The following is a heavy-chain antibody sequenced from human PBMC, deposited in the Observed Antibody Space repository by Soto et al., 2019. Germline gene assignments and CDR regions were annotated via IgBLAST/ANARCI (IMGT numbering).Heavy chain of an antibody. V-gene: IGHV4-59*01. CDR3: ARVRGYCSGGSCYGYFDY. D-gene: IGHD2-15*01. CDR1: GGSISSYY. CDR2: IYYSGST. J-gene: IGHJ4*02. Sequence: QVQLQESGPGLVKPSETLSLTCTVSGGSISSYYWSWIRQPPGKGLEWIGYIYYSGSTNYNPSLKSRVTISVDTSKHQFSLKLSSATAPDTAVYYCARVRGYCSGGSCYGYFDYWGQGTLVTVSS.